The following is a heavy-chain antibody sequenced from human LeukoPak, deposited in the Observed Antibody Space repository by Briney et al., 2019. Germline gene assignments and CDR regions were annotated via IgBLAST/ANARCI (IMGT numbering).Heavy chain of an antibody. Sequence: PGGSLRLSCAASGFTFSSYAMHWVRQAPGKGLEWVAVVSYDGSNKYYADSVKGRFTISRDNSKNTLYLQMNSLRAEDTAVYYCARGPIVVVPAAHFDYWGQGTLVTVSP. CDR3: ARGPIVVVPAAHFDY. V-gene: IGHV3-30*03. CDR2: VSYDGSNK. J-gene: IGHJ4*02. CDR1: GFTFSSYA. D-gene: IGHD2-2*01.